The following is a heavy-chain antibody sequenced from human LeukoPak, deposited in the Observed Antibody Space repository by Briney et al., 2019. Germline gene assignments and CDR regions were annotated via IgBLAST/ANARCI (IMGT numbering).Heavy chain of an antibody. D-gene: IGHD2-2*01. CDR2: IKQDGSGK. CDR1: GFTFSSYG. Sequence: GGSLRLSCAASGFTFSSYGMHWVRQAPGKGLEWVANIKQDGSGKYYVGSVKGRFTISRDNAKNSLYLQMNSLRAEDTAMYYCARDSTKAGSSASCYYYWGQGTLVTVSS. CDR3: ARDSTKAGSSASCYYY. J-gene: IGHJ4*02. V-gene: IGHV3-7*01.